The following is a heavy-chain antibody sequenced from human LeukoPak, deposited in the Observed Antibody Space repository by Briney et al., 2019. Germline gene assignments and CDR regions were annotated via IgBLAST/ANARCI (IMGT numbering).Heavy chain of an antibody. CDR1: GGSFSGYY. J-gene: IGHJ6*03. CDR3: ARRSGGWFGEAYYYYYMDV. Sequence: PSETLSLTCAVYGGSFSGYYWSWIRQPPGKGLEWIGAINHSGSTNYNPPLKSRVTVSLDTSKNLFSLKLSSVTAADTAVYYCARRSGGWFGEAYYYYYMDVWGKGTTVTISS. D-gene: IGHD3-10*01. V-gene: IGHV4-34*01. CDR2: INHSGST.